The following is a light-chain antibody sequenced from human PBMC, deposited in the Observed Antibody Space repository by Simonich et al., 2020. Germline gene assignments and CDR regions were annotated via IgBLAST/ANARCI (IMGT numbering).Light chain of an antibody. CDR2: EVS. CDR1: SSDVGGYNY. CDR3: CSYAGSSTCV. J-gene: IGLJ3*02. Sequence: QSALTQPASVSGSPGQSITISCTGTSSDVGGYNYVSWYQQHPGKAPTLMIYEVSKRPSGVSNRFSGSKSGNTASLTISGLQAEDEADYYCCSYAGSSTCVFGGGTKLTVL. V-gene: IGLV2-23*02.